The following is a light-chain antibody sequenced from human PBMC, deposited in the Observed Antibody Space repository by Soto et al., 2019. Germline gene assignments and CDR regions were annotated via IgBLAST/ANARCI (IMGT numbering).Light chain of an antibody. CDR1: SSDIGDYNH. Sequence: QSALTQPASVSGSPGQSITISCTGTSSDIGDYNHVSWYQKYPGKAPKLMIYEVNNRPSGVSNRFSGSKSGNTASLTISGLQAEDEGDYYCSSWTRTTTPSVFGGGTKLTVL. CDR3: SSWTRTTTPSV. V-gene: IGLV2-14*01. CDR2: EVN. J-gene: IGLJ3*02.